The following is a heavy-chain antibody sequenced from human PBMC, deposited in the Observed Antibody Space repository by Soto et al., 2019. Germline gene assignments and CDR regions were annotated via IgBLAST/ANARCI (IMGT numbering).Heavy chain of an antibody. V-gene: IGHV4-59*01. CDR3: ARGYCSGGSCYWDRYFDY. CDR2: IYYSGST. Sequence: PSETLSLTCTVSGGSISSYYWSWIRQPPGKGLEWIGYIYYSGSTNYNPSLKSRVTISVDTSKNQFSLKLSSVTAADTAVYYCARGYCSGGSCYWDRYFDYWGQGTLVTVS. J-gene: IGHJ4*02. D-gene: IGHD2-15*01. CDR1: GGSISSYY.